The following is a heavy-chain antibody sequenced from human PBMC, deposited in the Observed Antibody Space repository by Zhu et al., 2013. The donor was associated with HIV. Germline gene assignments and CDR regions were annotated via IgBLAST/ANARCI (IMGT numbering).Heavy chain of an antibody. V-gene: IGHV4-59*01. CDR2: IYYSGGT. J-gene: IGHJ6*02. CDR3: ARVVVADYYYYGMDV. Sequence: QVQLQESGPGLVKPSETPSLTCTVSGGSISSYYWSWIRQPPGKGLEWIGYIYYSGGTNYNPSLKSRVTISVDTSKNQFSLKLSSVTAADTAVYYCARVVVADYYYYGMDVWGQGTTVTVSS. D-gene: IGHD2-15*01. CDR1: GGSISSYY.